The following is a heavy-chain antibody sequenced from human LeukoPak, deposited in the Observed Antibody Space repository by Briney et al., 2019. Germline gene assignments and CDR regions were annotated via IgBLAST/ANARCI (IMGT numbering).Heavy chain of an antibody. CDR3: ARGSWGQPTYNYYYYYMDV. CDR1: GGSISSYY. D-gene: IGHD3-16*01. Sequence: SETLSLTCTVSGGSISSYYWSWIRQPAGKGLEWIGRIYTSGSTNYNPSLKSRVTMSVDTSKNQFSLKLSSVTAADTAVYYCARGSWGQPTYNYYYYYMDVWGKGTTVTVSS. CDR2: IYTSGST. J-gene: IGHJ6*03. V-gene: IGHV4-4*07.